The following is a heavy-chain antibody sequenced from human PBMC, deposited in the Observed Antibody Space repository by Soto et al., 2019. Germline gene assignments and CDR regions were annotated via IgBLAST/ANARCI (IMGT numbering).Heavy chain of an antibody. CDR3: ASPGAGLGDLGEAFDI. CDR1: GGSITSGYYY. J-gene: IGHJ3*02. D-gene: IGHD3-16*01. V-gene: IGHV4-30-4*01. Sequence: PSETLSLTCSVSGGSITSGYYYWSWIRQPPGKGLEWIGYIYYSGSTYYNPSLKSRVTISLDTSKNQFSLRLSSVTAADTAVYYCASPGAGLGDLGEAFDILGQGTMVTFSS. CDR2: IYYSGST.